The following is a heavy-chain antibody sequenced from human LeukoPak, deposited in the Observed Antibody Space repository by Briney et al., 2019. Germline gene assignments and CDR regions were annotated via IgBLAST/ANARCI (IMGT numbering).Heavy chain of an antibody. CDR2: IYYSGST. CDR1: GGSISSYY. D-gene: IGHD3-22*01. Sequence: PSETLSLTCTVSGGSISSYYWSWLRQPPGKGLEWIGYIYYSGSTNYNPSLKSRVTISVDTSKNQFSLKLSSVTAADTAVYYCARDQGNPYSSGYYYDWYFDLWGRGTLVTVSS. J-gene: IGHJ2*01. CDR3: ARDQGNPYSSGYYYDWYFDL. V-gene: IGHV4-59*01.